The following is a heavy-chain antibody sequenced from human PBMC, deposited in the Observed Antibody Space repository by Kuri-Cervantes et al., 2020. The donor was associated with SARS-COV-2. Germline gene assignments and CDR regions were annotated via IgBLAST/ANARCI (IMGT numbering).Heavy chain of an antibody. CDR3: ARLNLESGDTKFDP. D-gene: IGHD1-1*01. CDR2: ISTYNGDT. Sequence: ASVKVSCKASGYTFSSHAISWVRQAPGQGLEWIGWISTYNGDTQYAQKCQGRVIMTTDTSTTTVFMDLWDLTFDDTAVYYCARLNLESGDTKFDPWGQGIPVTVSS. CDR1: GYTFSSHA. V-gene: IGHV1-18*04. J-gene: IGHJ5*02.